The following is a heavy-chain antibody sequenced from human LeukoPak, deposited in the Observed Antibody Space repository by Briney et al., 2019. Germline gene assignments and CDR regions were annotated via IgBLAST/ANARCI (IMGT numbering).Heavy chain of an antibody. J-gene: IGHJ4*02. CDR2: AYYTGST. CDR1: GGSISSYY. Sequence: PSETLSLTCTVSGGSISSYYWNWIRQPPGRGLEWIGYAYYTGSTNYNPSLKSRVTISVDTSKNQFSLKLSSVTAADTAVYYCARASAYDQDFDYWGQGTLVTVSS. CDR3: ARASAYDQDFDY. D-gene: IGHD5-12*01. V-gene: IGHV4-59*01.